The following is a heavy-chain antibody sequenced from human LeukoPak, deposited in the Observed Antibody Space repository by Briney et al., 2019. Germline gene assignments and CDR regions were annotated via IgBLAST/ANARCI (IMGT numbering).Heavy chain of an antibody. V-gene: IGHV3-30-3*01. Sequence: PGRSLRLSCAASGFTFSSYTMHWVRQAPGKGLEWVAIISYDGSNKYYADSVKGRFTISRDNSKNTLYLQMNSLRAEDTAVYYCARDGCSGGNCHNFRYWGQGTLVTVSP. D-gene: IGHD2-15*01. J-gene: IGHJ4*02. CDR2: ISYDGSNK. CDR3: ARDGCSGGNCHNFRY. CDR1: GFTFSSYT.